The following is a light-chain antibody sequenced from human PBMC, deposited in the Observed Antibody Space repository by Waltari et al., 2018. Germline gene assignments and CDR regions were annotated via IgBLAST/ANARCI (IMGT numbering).Light chain of an antibody. CDR1: SSDIGTYDY. J-gene: IGLJ3*02. CDR3: SSFTTRSTWV. CDR2: DVS. V-gene: IGLV2-14*03. Sequence: QFALTQPASVSGSPGQSITISCTGTSSDIGTYDYVSWYQQHPGEAPKLILYDVSHRPSGVPNRFSGSKSDNPASLTISGLQAEDESDYYCSSFTTRSTWVFGGGTKLTVL.